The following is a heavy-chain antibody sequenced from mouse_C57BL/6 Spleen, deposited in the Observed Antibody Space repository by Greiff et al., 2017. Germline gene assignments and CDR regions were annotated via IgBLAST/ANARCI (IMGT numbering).Heavy chain of an antibody. CDR1: GFTFSDYY. V-gene: IGHV5-16*01. Sequence: DVMLVESEGGLVQPGSSMKLSCTASGFTFSDYYMAWVRQVPDKGLEWVANINYDGSSTYYLDSLKSRFIISRDNAKNILYLQMSSLKSEDTATYYCAREYDGAWFAYWGQGTLVTVSA. J-gene: IGHJ3*01. CDR3: AREYDGAWFAY. CDR2: INYDGSST. D-gene: IGHD2-14*01.